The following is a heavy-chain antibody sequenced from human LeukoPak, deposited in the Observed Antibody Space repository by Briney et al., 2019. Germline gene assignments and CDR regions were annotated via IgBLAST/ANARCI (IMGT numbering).Heavy chain of an antibody. D-gene: IGHD6-6*01. CDR1: GFTFSSYG. CDR3: ATTGGGDSSSTY. J-gene: IGHJ4*02. CDR2: ISGSGGST. V-gene: IGHV3-23*01. Sequence: GGSLRLSCAASGFTFSSYGMNWVRQAPGKGLEWVSAISGSGGSTYYADSVKGRFTISRDNSKNTLYLQMNSLRAEDTAVYYCATTGGGDSSSTYWGQGTLVTVSS.